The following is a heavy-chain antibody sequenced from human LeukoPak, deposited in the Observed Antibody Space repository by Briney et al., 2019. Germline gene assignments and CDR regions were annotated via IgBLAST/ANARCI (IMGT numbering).Heavy chain of an antibody. CDR2: IYYSGRT. CDR3: TRTPYDILTGYYPYYFDY. J-gene: IGHJ4*02. V-gene: IGHV4-31*03. Sequence: SETLSLTCTVSGDSISSGGYYWSWIRQPPGKGLEWIGYIYYSGRTYYNPSLESRVTISVETSKNQFSLKLSSVTAADTAVYYCTRTPYDILTGYYPYYFDYWGKGTLVTVSS. D-gene: IGHD3-9*01. CDR1: GDSISSGGYY.